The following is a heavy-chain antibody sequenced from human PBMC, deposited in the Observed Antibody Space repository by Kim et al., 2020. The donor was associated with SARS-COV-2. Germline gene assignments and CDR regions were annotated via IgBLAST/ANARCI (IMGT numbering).Heavy chain of an antibody. J-gene: IGHJ4*02. CDR2: INHSGSS. Sequence: SETLSLTCAVYGGSFSGYYWSWVRQPPGKGLEWMGEINHSGSSNYYPSLKSRITISVDTNKNKFSLRLSSVTAADTAVYYCAGERQGYWGQGTLVTVSS. CDR1: GGSFSGYY. D-gene: IGHD6-25*01. CDR3: AGERQGY. V-gene: IGHV4-34*01.